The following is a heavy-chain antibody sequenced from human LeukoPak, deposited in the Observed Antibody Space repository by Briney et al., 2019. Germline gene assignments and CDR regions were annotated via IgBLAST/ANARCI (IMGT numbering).Heavy chain of an antibody. Sequence: GGSLRLSCAASGFTFSDYYMSWIRQAPGKGLEWVSDISSSGSTIYYADSAKGRFTISRDNAKKSLYLQMNSLRAEDTAVYYCARGRGYGSGSYYGMDVWGQGTTVTVSS. J-gene: IGHJ6*02. CDR3: ARGRGYGSGSYYGMDV. D-gene: IGHD3-10*01. CDR1: GFTFSDYY. CDR2: ISSSGSTI. V-gene: IGHV3-11*01.